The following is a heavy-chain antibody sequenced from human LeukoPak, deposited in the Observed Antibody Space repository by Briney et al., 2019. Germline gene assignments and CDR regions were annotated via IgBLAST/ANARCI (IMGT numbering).Heavy chain of an antibody. CDR3: AGGGSSGWYFYY. CDR1: GGSFSGYY. J-gene: IGHJ4*02. CDR2: INHSGST. D-gene: IGHD6-19*01. Sequence: PSETLSLTCAVYGGSFSGYYWSWIRQPPGKGLEWIGEINHSGSTNYNPSLKSRVTISVDTSKNQFSLKLSSVTAADTAVYYCAGGGSSGWYFYYWGQGTLVTVSS. V-gene: IGHV4-34*01.